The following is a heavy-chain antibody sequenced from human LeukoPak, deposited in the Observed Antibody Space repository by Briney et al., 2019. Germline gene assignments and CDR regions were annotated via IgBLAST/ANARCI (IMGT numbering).Heavy chain of an antibody. V-gene: IGHV1-69*04. Sequence: ASVTVSCKTSGGTFSSSAITWVRQAPGQGLEWMGRIIPVLNIRPYAQKFQGSVTITADTSTSTVYMELSSLRYDETAIYYCARDQGLTAPPPYGLDVWGQGTTVIVSS. CDR3: ARDQGLTAPPPYGLDV. D-gene: IGHD5-18*01. CDR1: GGTFSSSA. J-gene: IGHJ6*02. CDR2: IIPVLNIR.